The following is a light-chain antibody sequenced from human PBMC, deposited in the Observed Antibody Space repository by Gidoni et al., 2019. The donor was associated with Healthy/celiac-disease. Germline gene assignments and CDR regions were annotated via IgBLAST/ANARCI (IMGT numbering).Light chain of an antibody. V-gene: IGKV3-11*01. CDR2: DAS. J-gene: IGKJ4*02. Sequence: EIVLTQSPATLSLSPGERATLSCRASQSVSSYLAWYQQKPGQAPRLLIYDASNRATGIPARLSGSGSVTDFTLTISSLEPEDFAVYYCQQRSNWPPFGGGTKVEIK. CDR1: QSVSSY. CDR3: QQRSNWPP.